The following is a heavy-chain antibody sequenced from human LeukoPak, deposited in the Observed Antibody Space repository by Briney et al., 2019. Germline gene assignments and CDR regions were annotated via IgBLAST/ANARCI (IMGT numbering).Heavy chain of an antibody. J-gene: IGHJ4*02. CDR3: ARVPGCSSTSCYPTGDY. CDR2: INPNSGGT. Sequence: ASVKVSCKASGYTFTGHYMHWVRQAPGQGLEWMGWINPNSGGTNYAQKFQGRVTMTRDTSISTAYMELSRLRSDDTAVYYCARVPGCSSTSCYPTGDYWGQGTLVTVSS. D-gene: IGHD2-2*01. CDR1: GYTFTGHY. V-gene: IGHV1-2*02.